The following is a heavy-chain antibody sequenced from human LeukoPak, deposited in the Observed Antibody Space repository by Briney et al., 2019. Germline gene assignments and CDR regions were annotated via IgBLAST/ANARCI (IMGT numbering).Heavy chain of an antibody. CDR1: GGSFSGYY. V-gene: IGHV4-34*01. CDR2: INHSGST. CDR3: ARFKYSSSPSFDY. D-gene: IGHD6-6*01. J-gene: IGHJ4*02. Sequence: SETLSLTCAVYGGSFSGYYWSWIRRPPGKGLEWIGEINHSGSTNYNPSLKSRVTISVDTSKNQFSLKLSSVTAADTAVYYCARFKYSSSPSFDYWGQGTLVTVSS.